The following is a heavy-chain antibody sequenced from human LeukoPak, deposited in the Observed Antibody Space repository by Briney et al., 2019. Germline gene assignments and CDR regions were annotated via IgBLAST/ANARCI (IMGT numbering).Heavy chain of an antibody. J-gene: IGHJ4*02. D-gene: IGHD3-9*01. CDR1: GFTLSNAW. CDR2: IKQDGSEK. V-gene: IGHV3-7*01. Sequence: PGGSLRLSCAASGFTLSNAWMSWVRQAPGKGLEWVANIKQDGSEKYYVDSVKGRFTISRDNAKNSLYLQMNSLRAEDTAVYYCARDLSYDILTGYYQGNYYFDYWGQGTLVTVSS. CDR3: ARDLSYDILTGYYQGNYYFDY.